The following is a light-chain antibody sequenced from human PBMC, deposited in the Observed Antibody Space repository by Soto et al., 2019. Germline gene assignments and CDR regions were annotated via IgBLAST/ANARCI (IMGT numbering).Light chain of an antibody. J-gene: IGKJ3*01. CDR2: GAS. Sequence: EIVLTQSPGTLSLSPGERATLSCRASQSVSSNYLLWHQHKPGQAPRLLIYGASSRATGIPDRFSGSGSGTDFTLTISRLEPEDFAVYYCQHYGTSRFTFGPGTKVDIK. CDR3: QHYGTSRFT. CDR1: QSVSSNY. V-gene: IGKV3-20*01.